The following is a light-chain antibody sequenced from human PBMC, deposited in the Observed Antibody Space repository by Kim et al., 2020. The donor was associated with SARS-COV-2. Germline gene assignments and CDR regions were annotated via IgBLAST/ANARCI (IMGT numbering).Light chain of an antibody. CDR3: SSYAGTNNLL. CDR1: SRDIGTYNY. J-gene: IGLJ2*01. CDR2: EAS. V-gene: IGLV2-8*01. Sequence: GQSVAISCTGTSRDIGTYNYVSWYQQHPGKAPKLLIYEASKRPSGVPDRFSGSKSGNTASLTVSGLQADDEANYYCSSYAGTNNLLFGGGTQLTVL.